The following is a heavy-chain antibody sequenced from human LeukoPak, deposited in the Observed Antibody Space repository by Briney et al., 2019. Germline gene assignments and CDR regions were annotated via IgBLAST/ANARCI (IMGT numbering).Heavy chain of an antibody. D-gene: IGHD6-19*01. V-gene: IGHV3-23*01. Sequence: GGSLRLSCAASGFTFSSYAMSWVRQAPGKGLEWVSAISGSGGSTYYADSVKGRFTISGDNSKNTLYLQMNSLRAEDTAVYYCAKDGYSSGWGFDYWGQGTLVTVSS. J-gene: IGHJ4*02. CDR2: ISGSGGST. CDR1: GFTFSSYA. CDR3: AKDGYSSGWGFDY.